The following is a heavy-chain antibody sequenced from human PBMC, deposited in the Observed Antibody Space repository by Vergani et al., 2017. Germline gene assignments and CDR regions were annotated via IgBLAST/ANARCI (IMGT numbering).Heavy chain of an antibody. Sequence: QVPLVQSGAEVKKPGASVKVSCKASGYTFTSYGISWVRQAPGQGLEWMGWMNPISGNTGYAQNLQGRLTITRDTSVNTAYMELSSLTSEDMAVYYCVRARRTCTYDHCPRYYYDLWGQGTLVTVSS. J-gene: IGHJ4*02. D-gene: IGHD2-8*01. CDR1: GYTFTSYG. CDR2: MNPISGNT. CDR3: VRARRTCTYDHCPRYYYDL. V-gene: IGHV1-8*03.